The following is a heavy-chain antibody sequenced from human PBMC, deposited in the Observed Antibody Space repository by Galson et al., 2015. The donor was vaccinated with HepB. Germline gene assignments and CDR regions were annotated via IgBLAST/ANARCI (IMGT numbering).Heavy chain of an antibody. CDR2: IKQDGSEK. Sequence: SLRLSCAASGFTFSSYWMSWVRQAPGKGLEWVANIKQDGSEKYYVDSVKGRFTISRDNSKNTLYLQMNSLRAEDTAVYYCAKGRLVSDYWGQGTLVTVSS. CDR3: AKGRLVSDY. CDR1: GFTFSSYW. V-gene: IGHV3-7*03. D-gene: IGHD6-19*01. J-gene: IGHJ4*02.